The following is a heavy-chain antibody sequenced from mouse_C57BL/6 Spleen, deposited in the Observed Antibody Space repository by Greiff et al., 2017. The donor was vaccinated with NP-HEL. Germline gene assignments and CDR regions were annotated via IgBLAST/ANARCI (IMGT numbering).Heavy chain of an antibody. D-gene: IGHD1-1*01. J-gene: IGHJ4*01. CDR3: ARYISYYYAMDY. Sequence: EVKLVESGGGLVQPGGSLSLSCAASGFTFTDYYMSWVRQPPGQALEWLGFIRNKANGYTTEYSASVKGRFTISRDNSQSILYLQMNALRAEDSATYYCARYISYYYAMDYWGQGTSVTVSS. V-gene: IGHV7-3*01. CDR1: GFTFTDYY. CDR2: IRNKANGYTT.